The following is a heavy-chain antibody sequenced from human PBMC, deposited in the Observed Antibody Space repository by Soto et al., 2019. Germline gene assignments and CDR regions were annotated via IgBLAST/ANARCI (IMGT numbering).Heavy chain of an antibody. CDR2: IHYSGST. J-gene: IGHJ6*02. CDR1: GASINSSGYY. D-gene: IGHD2-8*01. CDR3: AGGGYCTNGVCYGGYYYGMDV. Sequence: SETLSLTCTVSGASINSSGYYWSWIRQHAGQGLEWIGYIHYSGSTYYNPSLKSRVTISVDTSKNQFSLKLSSVTAADTAVYYCAGGGYCTNGVCYGGYYYGMDVWGQGTTVTVSS. V-gene: IGHV4-30-4*08.